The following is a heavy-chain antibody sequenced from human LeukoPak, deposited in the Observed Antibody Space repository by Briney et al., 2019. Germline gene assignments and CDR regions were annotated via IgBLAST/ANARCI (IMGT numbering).Heavy chain of an antibody. J-gene: IGHJ3*02. CDR3: ARHAVYYGSGNRDLDN. Sequence: AESLNISREAFGYSFPSYWIAGVRQMPGKGLEWMGIIYPGDSDTRYSPSFQGQVTITAAKSISTAYLQWSNLKASATAMYYCARHAVYYGSGNRDLDNWGQGTMVTVSS. D-gene: IGHD3-10*01. CDR2: IYPGDSDT. V-gene: IGHV5-51*01. CDR1: GYSFPSYW.